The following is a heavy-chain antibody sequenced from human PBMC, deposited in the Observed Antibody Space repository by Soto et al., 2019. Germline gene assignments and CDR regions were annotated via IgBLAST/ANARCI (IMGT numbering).Heavy chain of an antibody. CDR3: ARDRYCSGGSCYNWFDP. J-gene: IGHJ5*02. Sequence: ASVKVSCKASGYTFTSYAMHWVRQAPGQRLEWMGWINAGNGNTKYSQKFQGRVTITRDTSASTAYMELSSLRSEDTAVYYCARDRYCSGGSCYNWFDPWGQGTLVTVSS. D-gene: IGHD2-15*01. CDR1: GYTFTSYA. V-gene: IGHV1-3*01. CDR2: INAGNGNT.